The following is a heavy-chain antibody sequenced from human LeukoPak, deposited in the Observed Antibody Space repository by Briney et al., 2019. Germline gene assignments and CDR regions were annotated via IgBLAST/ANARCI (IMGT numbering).Heavy chain of an antibody. CDR3: AETNIRGYLRNY. J-gene: IGHJ4*02. V-gene: IGHV1-18*01. CDR2: ISAYNGKR. D-gene: IGHD3-22*01. Sequence: ASVKVSCKASGYTFTSFGISWVRQAPGQGLEWMGWISAYNGKRNYAQKFQGRVTITADKSTSTAYMELSSLRSEDTAVYYCAETNIRGYLRNYWGQGTLVTVSS. CDR1: GYTFTSFG.